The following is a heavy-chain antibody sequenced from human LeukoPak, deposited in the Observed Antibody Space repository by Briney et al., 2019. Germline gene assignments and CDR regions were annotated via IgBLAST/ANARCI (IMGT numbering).Heavy chain of an antibody. D-gene: IGHD6-6*01. CDR2: IYYSGST. J-gene: IGHJ5*02. CDR3: ARARSIAVWFDP. V-gene: IGHV4-31*03. CDR1: GGSISSGGYY. Sequence: PSETLSLTCTVSGGSISSGGYYWSWIRQHPGKGLEWIGYIYYSGSTYYNPSLKSRVTISVDTSKNQSSLKLSSVTAADTAVYYCARARSIAVWFDPWGQGALVTVSS.